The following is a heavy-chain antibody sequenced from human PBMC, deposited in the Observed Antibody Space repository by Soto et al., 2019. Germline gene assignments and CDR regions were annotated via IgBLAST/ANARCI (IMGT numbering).Heavy chain of an antibody. CDR1: GGTFSSYT. CDR2: IIPILGIA. CDR3: VVYGKLPQAPYYYYGMDV. V-gene: IGHV1-69*02. J-gene: IGHJ6*02. D-gene: IGHD3-10*01. Sequence: GASVKVSCKASGGTFSSYTISWVRQATGQGLEWMGRIIPILGIANYAQKFQGRVTITADKSTSTAYMELSSLRSEDTAVYYCVVYGKLPQAPYYYYGMDVWGQGTTVTVSS.